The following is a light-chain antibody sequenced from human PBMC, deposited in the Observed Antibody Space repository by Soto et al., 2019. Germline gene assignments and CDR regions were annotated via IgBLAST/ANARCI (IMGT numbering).Light chain of an antibody. CDR3: QQYSSSPVT. CDR1: QSVSSSY. CDR2: GAS. V-gene: IGKV3-20*01. J-gene: IGKJ5*01. Sequence: EIVLTQSPVTLSLSPVERATLSCIASQSVSSSYLAWYQQRPGQAPRLLIYGASSRATGIPDRFSGSGSGTDFTLTISRLEPEDFAVYYCQQYSSSPVTFGQGTRLEIK.